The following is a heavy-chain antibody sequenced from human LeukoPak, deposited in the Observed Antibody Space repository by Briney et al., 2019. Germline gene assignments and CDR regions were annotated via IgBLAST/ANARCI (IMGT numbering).Heavy chain of an antibody. V-gene: IGHV3-30*18. J-gene: IGHJ4*02. CDR1: GFTFSSYG. Sequence: PGRSLRLSCAASGFTFSSYGMHWVRQAPGKGLEWVAVISYDGSNKYYADSVKGRFTITRDNSKNTLYLQMNSLRAEDTAVYYCAKVSSGDYLYYFDYWGQGTLVTVSS. D-gene: IGHD3-22*01. CDR2: ISYDGSNK. CDR3: AKVSSGDYLYYFDY.